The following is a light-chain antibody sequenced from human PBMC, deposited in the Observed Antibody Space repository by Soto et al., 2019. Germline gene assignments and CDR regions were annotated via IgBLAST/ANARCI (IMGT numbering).Light chain of an antibody. J-gene: IGKJ4*01. CDR2: GAS. V-gene: IGKV3-20*01. CDR1: QSLSNNY. Sequence: EIVLTQSPGTLSLSPGERATLSCRTSQSLSNNYLAWYQQKPGQAPRLLIYGASSRATGIPDRFSGSGSGTDFTLSISGLEPEDSAVYYCQQYGNSLTFGGGTKVDIK. CDR3: QQYGNSLT.